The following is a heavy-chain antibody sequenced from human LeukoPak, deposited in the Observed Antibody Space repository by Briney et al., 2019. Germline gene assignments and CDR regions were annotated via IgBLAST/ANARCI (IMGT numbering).Heavy chain of an antibody. V-gene: IGHV3-23*01. Sequence: GGSLRLSCAASGFTFSSYAMSWVRQAPGKGLEAPGKGLEWVSAISGSGGSTYYADSVKGRFTISRDNSKNTLYLQMNSLRAEDTAVYYCAKVKYSYGSQNENNYFDYWGQGTLVTVSS. CDR1: GFTFSSYA. CDR3: AKVKYSYGSQNENNYFDY. J-gene: IGHJ4*02. D-gene: IGHD5-18*01. CDR2: ISGSGGST.